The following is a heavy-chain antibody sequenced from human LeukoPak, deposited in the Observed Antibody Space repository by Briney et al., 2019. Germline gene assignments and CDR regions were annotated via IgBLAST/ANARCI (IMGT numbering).Heavy chain of an antibody. D-gene: IGHD3-22*01. CDR2: MNPNSGNT. V-gene: IGHV1-8*01. CDR3: AWGYYDSSGYYFLSPFDI. CDR1: GYTFTSYD. J-gene: IGHJ3*02. Sequence: ASVKVSCKASGYTFTSYDINWVRQAPGQGLEWMGWMNPNSGNTGYAQKFQGRVTMTRNTSISTAYMELSSLRSEDTAVYYCAWGYYDSSGYYFLSPFDIWGQGTMVTVSS.